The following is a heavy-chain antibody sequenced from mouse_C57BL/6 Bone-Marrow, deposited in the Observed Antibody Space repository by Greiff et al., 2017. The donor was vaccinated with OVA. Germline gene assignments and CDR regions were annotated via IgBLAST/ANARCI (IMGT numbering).Heavy chain of an antibody. V-gene: IGHV1-69*01. CDR1: GYTFTSYW. CDR3: ARSGYSNFDYYAMDY. CDR2: IDPSDSYT. Sequence: QVQLQQPGAEFVKPGASVKLSCKASGYTFTSYWMHWVKQRPGQGLEWIGEIDPSDSYTNYNQKFKGKSTLTVDKSSSTAYMQLSSLTSEDSAVYYCARSGYSNFDYYAMDYWGQGTSVTVSS. D-gene: IGHD2-5*01. J-gene: IGHJ4*01.